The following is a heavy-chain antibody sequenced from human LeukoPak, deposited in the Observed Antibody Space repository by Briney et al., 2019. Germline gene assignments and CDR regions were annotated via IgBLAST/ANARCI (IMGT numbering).Heavy chain of an antibody. J-gene: IGHJ5*02. Sequence: ASVKVSCKASGGTFSSYAISWVRQAPGQGLEWMGGIIPIFGTANYAQKFQGRVTITADESTSTAYMELSSLRSEDTAVYYCARRERTNLDQNWFDPWGQGTPVTVSS. CDR2: IIPIFGTA. CDR3: ARRERTNLDQNWFDP. CDR1: GGTFSSYA. V-gene: IGHV1-69*01.